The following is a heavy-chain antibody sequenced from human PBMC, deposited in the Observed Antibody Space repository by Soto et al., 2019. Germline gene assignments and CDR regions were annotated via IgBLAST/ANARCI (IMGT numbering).Heavy chain of an antibody. V-gene: IGHV5-10-1*01. D-gene: IGHD3-10*01. J-gene: IGHJ4*02. CDR1: GYIFANYW. CDR3: ARHYSSGTYYRY. CDR2: IDPSGSYT. Sequence: PGESLKISCKGSGYIFANYWINWVRQMPGKGLKWMGSIDPSGSYTNYSPSFQGHVTISADKSISTAYLQWSSLKASDTAIYYCARHYSSGTYYRYWGQGTPVTVSS.